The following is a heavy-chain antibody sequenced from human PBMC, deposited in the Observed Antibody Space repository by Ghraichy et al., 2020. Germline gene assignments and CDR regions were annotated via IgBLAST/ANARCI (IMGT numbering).Heavy chain of an antibody. J-gene: IGHJ4*02. CDR1: GFTFGTYA. Sequence: GESLNISCAASGFTFGTYAMSWVRQAPGKGLEWVSALSATGGATYYADSVKGRFTISRDNSKNTLYLQMNSLRVEDTAVYYCAKWLKGGYYVVDYWGPGTLVTVSS. V-gene: IGHV3-23*01. D-gene: IGHD3-3*01. CDR2: LSATGGAT. CDR3: AKWLKGGYYVVDY.